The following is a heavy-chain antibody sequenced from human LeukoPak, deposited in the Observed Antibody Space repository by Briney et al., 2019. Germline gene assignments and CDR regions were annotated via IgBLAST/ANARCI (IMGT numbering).Heavy chain of an antibody. J-gene: IGHJ5*02. CDR3: ARQRRYFDWLNWFDP. CDR2: VYYTGAS. CDR1: GGSISSSSYY. Sequence: SETLSLTCTVSGGSISSSSYYWGWIRQPPGKGLEWIGSVYYTGASYYNPSLKSRVTISVDTSKNQFSLKLSSVAAADTAVYYCARQRRYFDWLNWFDPWGQGTLVTVSS. D-gene: IGHD3-9*01. V-gene: IGHV4-39*01.